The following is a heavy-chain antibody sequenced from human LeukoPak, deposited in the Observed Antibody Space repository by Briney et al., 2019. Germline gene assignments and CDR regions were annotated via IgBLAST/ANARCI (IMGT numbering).Heavy chain of an antibody. CDR2: IYYSGST. J-gene: IGHJ4*02. CDR3: ARRVVEMATRFDY. D-gene: IGHD5-24*01. Sequence: PSETLSLTCTVSGGSISSSSYYWGWIRQPPGKGLEWIGSIYYSGSTYYNPSLKSRVTISVDTSKNQFSLKLSSVTAADTAVYYCARRVVEMATRFDYWGQGTLVTVSS. V-gene: IGHV4-39*01. CDR1: GGSISSSSYY.